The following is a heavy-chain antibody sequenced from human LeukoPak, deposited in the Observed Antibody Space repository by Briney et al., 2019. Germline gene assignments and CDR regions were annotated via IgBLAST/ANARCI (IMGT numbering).Heavy chain of an antibody. J-gene: IGHJ6*02. D-gene: IGHD1-14*01. CDR3: ARNPYYYYGMDV. V-gene: IGHV4-4*02. CDR2: AYHSGAT. CDR1: GDSISGKYW. Sequence: PSGTLSLTCTVSGDSISGKYWWRWVRQFPDKGLEWIGEAYHSGATSYNPSLKSRVTVSIDSSRNQFSLNLRPVTAADTAVYYCARNPYYYYGMDVWGQGTTVTVSS.